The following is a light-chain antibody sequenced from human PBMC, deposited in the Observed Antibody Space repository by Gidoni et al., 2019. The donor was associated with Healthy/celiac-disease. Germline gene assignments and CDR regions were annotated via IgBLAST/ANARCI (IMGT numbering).Light chain of an antibody. V-gene: IGKV3-15*01. Sequence: DIVMTQSPATLSVSPGERATLSCRASQSVSSNLAWYQQKPGQAPRLLIYGASTRATGIPARLSGSGSGTEFTLTNSSLQSEDVAVYYCQQYNNWPPGTFGQXTKVEIK. CDR1: QSVSSN. CDR3: QQYNNWPPGT. J-gene: IGKJ1*01. CDR2: GAS.